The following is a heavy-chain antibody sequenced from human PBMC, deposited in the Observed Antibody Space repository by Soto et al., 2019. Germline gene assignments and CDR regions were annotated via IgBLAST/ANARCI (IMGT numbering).Heavy chain of an antibody. CDR3: ARDAGLASASDY. CDR1: GDSVGRGGHY. Sequence: QLQLQESGPGLVKPSQTLSVTCSVSGDSVGRGGHYWTWIRQHSGKGLEWIGSIYWTGSTSYNPSLKRRVTISVDRSKNQFSLKVSSVTAADTAVYFCARDAGLASASDYWGQGTLITVSS. V-gene: IGHV4-31*02. D-gene: IGHD1-26*01. CDR2: IYWTGST. J-gene: IGHJ4*02.